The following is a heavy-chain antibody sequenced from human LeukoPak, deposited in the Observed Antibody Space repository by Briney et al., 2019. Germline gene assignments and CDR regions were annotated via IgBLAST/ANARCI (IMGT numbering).Heavy chain of an antibody. CDR1: GFXLSSYW. CDR2: INGDGSTT. V-gene: IGHV3-74*01. Sequence: GGSLRLSCAASGFXLSSYWIHWVRRVPGKGLVWVSRINGDGSTTGYADSVKGRFTISRDNAKNTLYLQMNSLRAEDTAVYYCGRSIRVVTIDYWGQGTLVTVSS. J-gene: IGHJ4*02. D-gene: IGHD2-21*02. CDR3: GRSIRVVTIDY.